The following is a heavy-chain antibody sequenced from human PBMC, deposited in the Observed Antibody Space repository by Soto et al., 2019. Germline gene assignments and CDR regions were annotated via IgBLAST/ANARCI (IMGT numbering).Heavy chain of an antibody. D-gene: IGHD1-26*01. CDR3: ARDRGSYALDY. CDR2: ISANNGNT. V-gene: IGHV1-18*01. Sequence: QVQLVQSGAEVKKPGASVKVSCKASGYTFTSYGISWVRQAPGQGLEWMGWISANNGNTNYAQKLQGRVTMTTDTPTNTADRERRSLRSDDGAVYYCARDRGSYALDYWGQGPLVTVSS. J-gene: IGHJ4*02. CDR1: GYTFTSYG.